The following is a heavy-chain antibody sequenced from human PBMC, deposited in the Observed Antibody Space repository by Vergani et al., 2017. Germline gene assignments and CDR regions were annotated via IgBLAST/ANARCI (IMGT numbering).Heavy chain of an antibody. J-gene: IGHJ4*02. CDR2: INHSGST. Sequence: QVQLQQWGAGLLKPSETLSLTCAVYGGSFSGYYWSWIRQPPGKGLEWIGEINHSGSTNYNPSLKSRVTISVDTSKNQFSLKLSAVTAADTAVYYCARQGNGGDWWGGQGTLVTVSS. V-gene: IGHV4-34*01. CDR1: GGSFSGYY. CDR3: ARQGNGGDWW. D-gene: IGHD2-21*02.